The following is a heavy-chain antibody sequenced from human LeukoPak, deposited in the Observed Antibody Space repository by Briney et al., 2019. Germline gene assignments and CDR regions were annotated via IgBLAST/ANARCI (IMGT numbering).Heavy chain of an antibody. V-gene: IGHV3-30*02. D-gene: IGHD6-13*01. CDR1: GFTFNNYG. J-gene: IGHJ4*02. Sequence: GGSLRLSCAASGFTFNNYGMHWVRQAPGKGLEWVAFIRYDGSNKYYADSVKGRFTISRDNSKNTLYLQMNSLRAEDTAVYYCAKDLLYSSSWYPVFDYWGQGTLVTVSS. CDR3: AKDLLYSSSWYPVFDY. CDR2: IRYDGSNK.